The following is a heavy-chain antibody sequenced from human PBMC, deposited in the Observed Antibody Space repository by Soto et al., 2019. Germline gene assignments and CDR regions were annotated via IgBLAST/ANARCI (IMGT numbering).Heavy chain of an antibody. V-gene: IGHV3-74*01. CDR1: GLTFSSYW. CDR3: ARQLLYAFDF. CDR2: ISDDGSST. J-gene: IGHJ3*01. Sequence: VQLVESGGGVVQPGGSLRLSCAASGLTFSSYWMSWVRQAPGKGLVWVSRISDDGSSTNYADSVKGRFTISRDNAKNTLYLHVNSLGSEDTAGYYCARQLLYAFDFWGRWTMVTVSS. D-gene: IGHD2-2*01.